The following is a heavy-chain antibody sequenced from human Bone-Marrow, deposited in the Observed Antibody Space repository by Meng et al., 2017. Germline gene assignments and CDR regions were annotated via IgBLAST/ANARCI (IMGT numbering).Heavy chain of an antibody. CDR2: ISSSSSYI. V-gene: IGHV3-21*01. CDR3: ARVLRIGDFDY. CDR1: GFTFSSYS. Sequence: EWRLVWAGGGLVKPGGSLRLSCAASGFTFSSYSMNWVRQDPGKGLEWVSSISSSSSYIYYADSVKGRFTISRDNAKNSLYLQMNSLRAEDTAVYYCARVLRIGDFDYWGQGTLVTSPQ. J-gene: IGHJ4*02. D-gene: IGHD2-15*01.